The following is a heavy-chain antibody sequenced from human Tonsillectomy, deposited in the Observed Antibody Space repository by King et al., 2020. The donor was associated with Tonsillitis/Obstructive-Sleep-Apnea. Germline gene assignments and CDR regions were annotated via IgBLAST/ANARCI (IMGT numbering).Heavy chain of an antibody. CDR2: VNHSGNT. D-gene: IGHD5-18*01. CDR1: GGSFSGFY. J-gene: IGHJ6*03. CDR3: ARIKSYGYLGYYYYSMDV. Sequence: VQLQQWGAGLLKPSETLSLTCAVFGGSFSGFYWSGIRQPPGRGLEWIGEVNHSGNTNNNPSLKSRVTISVDTPNNQFSLKPSSVTAADTAVYYCARIKSYGYLGYYYYSMDVWGKGTTVTVSS. V-gene: IGHV4-34*01.